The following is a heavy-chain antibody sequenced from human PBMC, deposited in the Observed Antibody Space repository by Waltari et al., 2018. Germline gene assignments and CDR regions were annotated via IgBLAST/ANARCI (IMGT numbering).Heavy chain of an antibody. CDR1: GGSIDSGSYY. J-gene: IGHJ4*02. CDR3: ARGPLLSKVDY. Sequence: QVQLQESGPGLVKPSQTLSLTCTVSGGSIDSGSYYWSWIRQPAGKGLEGIGRIFTRGSTNYNPSLKSRVTISVDTSKNQFSLNLSSVTAADTAVYYCARGPLLSKVDYWGQGTLVTVSS. D-gene: IGHD1-26*01. CDR2: IFTRGST. V-gene: IGHV4-61*02.